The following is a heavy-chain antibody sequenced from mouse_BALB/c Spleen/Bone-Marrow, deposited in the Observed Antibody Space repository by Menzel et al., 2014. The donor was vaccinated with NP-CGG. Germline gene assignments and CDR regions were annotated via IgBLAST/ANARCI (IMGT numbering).Heavy chain of an antibody. CDR3: AKGDYGGFYALDY. Sequence: VQLVESGPSLVQPSQSLSITCTVSGFSLTSYGVHWVRQSPGKGLEWLGVIWRGGSTDYNAAFMSRPSITKDNSRSQVFFKVNSLQADDAAIYYCAKGDYGGFYALDYWGPGTSVTVSS. D-gene: IGHD1-1*02. V-gene: IGHV2-5-1*01. CDR2: IWRGGST. CDR1: GFSLTSYG. J-gene: IGHJ4*01.